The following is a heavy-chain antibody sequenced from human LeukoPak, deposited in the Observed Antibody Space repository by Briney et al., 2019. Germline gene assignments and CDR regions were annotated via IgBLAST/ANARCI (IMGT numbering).Heavy chain of an antibody. CDR1: GYSISSGYY. CDR3: AKAGPSGSFVDAFDI. V-gene: IGHV4-38-2*01. J-gene: IGHJ3*02. D-gene: IGHD1-26*01. CDR2: IYHSGST. Sequence: SETLSLTCAVSGYSISSGYYWGWIRQPPGKGLEWIGSIYHSGSTYYNPSLKSRVTISVDTSKNQFSLKLSSVTAADTAVYYCAKAGPSGSFVDAFDIWGQGTMVTVSS.